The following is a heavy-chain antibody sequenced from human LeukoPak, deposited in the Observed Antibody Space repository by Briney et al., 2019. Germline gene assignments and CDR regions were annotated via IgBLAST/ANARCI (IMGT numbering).Heavy chain of an antibody. J-gene: IGHJ4*02. Sequence: SETLSLTCTVSGGSISSYYWSWIRQPPGKGLEWIGYIYYSGSTNYNPSLKSRVTISVDTSKNQFSLELSSVTAADTAVFYCARSDILTGFDWGQGTLVTVSS. D-gene: IGHD3-9*01. CDR3: ARSDILTGFD. V-gene: IGHV4-59*01. CDR1: GGSISSYY. CDR2: IYYSGST.